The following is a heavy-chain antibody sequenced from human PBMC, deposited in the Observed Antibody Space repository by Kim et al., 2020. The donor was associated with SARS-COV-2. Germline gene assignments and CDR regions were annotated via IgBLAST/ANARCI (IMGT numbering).Heavy chain of an antibody. CDR3: ARHVGYSYYYMDV. J-gene: IGHJ6*03. V-gene: IGHV4-39*01. Sequence: SYNQSLKSRVTLSLDTSRNQASLKLSSVTAADTAVYYCARHVGYSYYYMDVWGIGTRVTVSS. D-gene: IGHD1-26*01.